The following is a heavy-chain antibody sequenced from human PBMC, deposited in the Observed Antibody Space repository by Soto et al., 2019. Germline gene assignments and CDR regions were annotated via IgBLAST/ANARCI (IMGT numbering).Heavy chain of an antibody. J-gene: IGHJ4*02. CDR1: SFTFSSYW. Sequence: EVLLVESGGGLVQPGGSLRLSCAASSFTFSSYWMSWVRQAPGKGLEWVANIKEDGSEKYYLDSVSGRFTISRDNAENSLYLHIRSLSAEDTAVYYCARDEGEFCSGGSCFYRHWGQGTLVSVSS. D-gene: IGHD2-15*01. V-gene: IGHV3-7*05. CDR3: ARDEGEFCSGGSCFYRH. CDR2: IKEDGSEK.